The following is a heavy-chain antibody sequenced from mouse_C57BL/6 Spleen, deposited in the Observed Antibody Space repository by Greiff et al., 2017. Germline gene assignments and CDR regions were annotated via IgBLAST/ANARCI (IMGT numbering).Heavy chain of an antibody. CDR3: ARTPPYCYSSPWYFDV. CDR2: IYPGDGGT. Sequence: VQLVESGPELVKPGASVKISCKASGYAFSSSWMNWVKQRPGKGLEWIGRIYPGDGGTNYNGKFKGKATLTAGKSSSTAYMQLSSLTSEDSAVSFFARTPPYCYSSPWYFDVWGTGTTVTVSS. CDR1: GYAFSSSW. J-gene: IGHJ1*03. D-gene: IGHD2-5*01. V-gene: IGHV1-82*01.